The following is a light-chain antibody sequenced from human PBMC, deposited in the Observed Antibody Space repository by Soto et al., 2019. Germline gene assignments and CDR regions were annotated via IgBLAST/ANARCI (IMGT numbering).Light chain of an antibody. CDR1: QSISIW. CDR3: QQYNDYPWT. V-gene: IGKV1-5*03. CDR2: KAS. Sequence: DIQMTQSPSTLSASVGDRVAITCRASQSISIWLAWYQQKPGKAPKLLIYKASSLESGVPSRFSGSGSGTEFTLTISSLQPYEFATYYFQQYNDYPWTFGQGTKVEIK. J-gene: IGKJ1*01.